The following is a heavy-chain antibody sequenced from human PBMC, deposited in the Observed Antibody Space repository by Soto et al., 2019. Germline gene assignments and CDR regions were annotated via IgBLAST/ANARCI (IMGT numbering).Heavy chain of an antibody. V-gene: IGHV4-59*01. J-gene: IGHJ6*02. CDR3: ARASHYYDFWSGYQPRYYYYGMDV. Sequence: PSETLSLTCTVSGGSISSYYWSWIRQPPGKGPEWIGYIYYSGSTNYNPSLKSRVTISVDTSKNQFSLKLSSVTAADTAVYYCARASHYYDFWSGYQPRYYYYGMDVWGQGTTVTVSS. CDR1: GGSISSYY. CDR2: IYYSGST. D-gene: IGHD3-3*01.